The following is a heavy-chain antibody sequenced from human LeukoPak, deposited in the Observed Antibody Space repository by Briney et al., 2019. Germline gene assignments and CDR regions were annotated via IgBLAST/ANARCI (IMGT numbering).Heavy chain of an antibody. D-gene: IGHD6-19*01. CDR3: ATSTSSGWPPAVDY. CDR1: GFTFDDYA. Sequence: GGSLRLSCAASGFTFDDYAMHWVRQAPGKGLEWVSAISGSGGSTYYADSVKGRFTISRDNSKNTLYLQMNSLRAEDTAVYYCATSTSSGWPPAVDYWGQGTLVTVSS. V-gene: IGHV3-23*01. CDR2: ISGSGGST. J-gene: IGHJ4*02.